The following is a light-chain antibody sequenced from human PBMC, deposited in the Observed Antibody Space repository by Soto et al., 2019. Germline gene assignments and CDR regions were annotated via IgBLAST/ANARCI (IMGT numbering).Light chain of an antibody. CDR3: QQYESYSPWT. J-gene: IGKJ1*01. CDR2: DAS. V-gene: IGKV1-5*01. Sequence: DIQMTLSPSALSASVGDSATITCRASQSISSWLAWYQQKPGKAPKLLIYDASTLQSGVPSRYSGSGSGTEFTLTISNLQPDDFATYYCQQYESYSPWTFGQGTKVEIK. CDR1: QSISSW.